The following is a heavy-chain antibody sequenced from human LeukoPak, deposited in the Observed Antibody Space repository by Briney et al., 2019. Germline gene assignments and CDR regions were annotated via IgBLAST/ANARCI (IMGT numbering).Heavy chain of an antibody. CDR2: INPNSGST. J-gene: IGHJ4*02. V-gene: IGHV1-2*02. Sequence: ASVKVSCKASGYTFTGYYMHWVRQAPGQGLEWMGWINPNSGSTNYAQKFQGRVTMTRDTSISTAYMELSRLRSDDTAVYYCATRTLLWFGELLSDWGQGTLVTVSS. D-gene: IGHD3-10*01. CDR3: ATRTLLWFGELLSD. CDR1: GYTFTGYY.